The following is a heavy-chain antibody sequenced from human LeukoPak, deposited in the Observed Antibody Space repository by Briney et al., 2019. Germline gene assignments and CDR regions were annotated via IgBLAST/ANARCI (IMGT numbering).Heavy chain of an antibody. J-gene: IGHJ4*02. CDR1: GYTFTSNY. Sequence: ASVKVSCKAFGYTFTSNYMHWVRQAPGQGPEWMGVISPSGGSTTYAQKFQGRVTLTRDMSTSTDYLELSSLRSEDTAVYYCARDRGIAVTDSHDYWGQGTLVTVSS. D-gene: IGHD6-19*01. CDR2: ISPSGGST. V-gene: IGHV1-46*01. CDR3: ARDRGIAVTDSHDY.